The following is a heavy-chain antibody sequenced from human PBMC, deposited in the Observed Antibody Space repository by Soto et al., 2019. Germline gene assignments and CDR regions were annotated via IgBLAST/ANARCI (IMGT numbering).Heavy chain of an antibody. V-gene: IGHV3-30-3*01. CDR3: AKEKDYDFNWGSDRFTSHY. D-gene: IGHD3-16*02. CDR2: ISYDGSNK. J-gene: IGHJ4*02. CDR1: GFTFSSYA. Sequence: PGGSLRLSCAASGFTFSSYAMHWVRQAPGKGLEWVAVISYDGSNKYYADSVKGRFTISRDNSKNTLYLQMHSLRAEDSAIYYCAKEKDYDFNWGSDRFTSHYWGRGTLVTVSS.